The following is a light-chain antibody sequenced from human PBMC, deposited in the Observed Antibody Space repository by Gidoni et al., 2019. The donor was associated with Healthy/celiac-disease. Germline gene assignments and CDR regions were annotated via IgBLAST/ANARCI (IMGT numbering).Light chain of an antibody. J-gene: IGKJ3*01. Sequence: EIVMTQSPVTLSVSPGERATLSCRASQSVSSNLAWYQQKPGQAPRLLIYGAPTRATGIPARFSGSGSGTEFTLTISSLQSEDFAVYYCQQYNNWPVFGPGTKVDIK. CDR1: QSVSSN. CDR2: GAP. CDR3: QQYNNWPV. V-gene: IGKV3-15*01.